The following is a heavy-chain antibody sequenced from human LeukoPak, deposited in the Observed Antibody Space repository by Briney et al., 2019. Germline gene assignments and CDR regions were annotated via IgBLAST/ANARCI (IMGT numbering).Heavy chain of an antibody. CDR1: GFTVSSNY. Sequence: PGGSLRLSCAASGFTVSSNYMSWVRQAPGKGLEWVSVIYSGGSIYYADSVKGRFTISRDNSKNTLYLQMNSLRAEDTAVYYCARGGYSYGFGFDYWGQGTLVTVSS. D-gene: IGHD5-18*01. CDR3: ARGGYSYGFGFDY. V-gene: IGHV3-53*01. J-gene: IGHJ4*02. CDR2: IYSGGSI.